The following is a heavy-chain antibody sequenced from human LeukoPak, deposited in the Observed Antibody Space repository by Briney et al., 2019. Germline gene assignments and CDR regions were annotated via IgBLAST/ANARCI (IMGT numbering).Heavy chain of an antibody. J-gene: IGHJ4*02. D-gene: IGHD5-12*01. CDR2: IYYSGSS. CDR1: GASIRSGRNY. Sequence: SETLSLTCTVSGASIRSGRNYWGWIRQSPGKGLEWIGSIYYSGSSSYNPSLQSRVSISVDTSKNHISLKVFSLTAADTALYYCARHVSGSATMHYFDYWGQGNLVTVSS. CDR3: ARHVSGSATMHYFDY. V-gene: IGHV4-39*01.